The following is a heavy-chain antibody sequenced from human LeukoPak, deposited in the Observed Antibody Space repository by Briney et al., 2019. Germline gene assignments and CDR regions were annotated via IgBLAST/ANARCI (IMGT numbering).Heavy chain of an antibody. D-gene: IGHD3-16*02. J-gene: IGHJ4*02. V-gene: IGHV3-48*04. Sequence: GRSLRLSCAASGFTFSSYRMNWVRQAPGKGLEWVSYISSSSRTIYYADSVKGRLTISRDNAKNTLYLQMNSLRAEDTAVYYCAKSRIAEGPESFDYWGQGTLVTVSS. CDR3: AKSRIAEGPESFDY. CDR1: GFTFSSYR. CDR2: ISSSSRTI.